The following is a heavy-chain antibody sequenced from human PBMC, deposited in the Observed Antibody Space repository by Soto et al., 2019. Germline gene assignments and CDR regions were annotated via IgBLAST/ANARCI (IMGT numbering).Heavy chain of an antibody. V-gene: IGHV3-30*18. Sequence: GGSLRLSCAASGFTFSSYGMHWVRQAPGKGLEWVAVISYDGSNKYYADAVKGRFTISRDNSKNTLYLQMNSLRADDTAVYYSAKPGQPGDYYDYGMDVWGQGTTVTVSS. CDR2: ISYDGSNK. J-gene: IGHJ6*02. CDR1: GFTFSSYG. CDR3: AKPGQPGDYYDYGMDV. D-gene: IGHD3-10*01.